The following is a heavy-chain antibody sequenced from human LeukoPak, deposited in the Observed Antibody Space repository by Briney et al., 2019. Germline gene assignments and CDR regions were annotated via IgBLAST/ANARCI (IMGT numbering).Heavy chain of an antibody. CDR2: IFYSGRT. J-gene: IGHJ4*02. V-gene: IGHV4-39*07. D-gene: IGHD6-13*01. CDR3: ARDILATSIAAPYY. Sequence: SETLSLTCSVSGGSVSSSTYYWGWIRQPPGKGLEWIGSIFYSGRTYYNPSLKSRVTMSVDTSKNQFSLRLNSVNAADTAVYYCARDILATSIAAPYYWGQGTLVTVSS. CDR1: GGSVSSSTYY.